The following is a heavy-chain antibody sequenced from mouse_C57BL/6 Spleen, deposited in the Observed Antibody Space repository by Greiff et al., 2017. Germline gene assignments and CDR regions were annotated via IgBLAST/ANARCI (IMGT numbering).Heavy chain of an antibody. CDR1: GYSFTDYN. CDR3: ARSKIRTGTFAY. CDR2: INPNYGTT. J-gene: IGHJ3*01. D-gene: IGHD4-1*01. Sequence: EVQLVQSGPGLVKPGASVKISCTASGYSFTDYNMNWVQQSNGKSLEWIGVINPNYGTTSYNQKFKGKATFTVDQSSSTAYMQLNSLTSEDSAVYYCARSKIRTGTFAYWGQGTLVTVSA. V-gene: IGHV1-39*01.